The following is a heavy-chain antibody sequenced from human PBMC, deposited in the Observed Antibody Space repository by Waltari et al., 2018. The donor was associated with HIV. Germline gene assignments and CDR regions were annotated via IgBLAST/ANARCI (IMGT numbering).Heavy chain of an antibody. CDR2: IYSGGST. J-gene: IGHJ6*02. Sequence: EVQLVESGGGLVQPGGSLRLSCAASGFTVSSNYMSWVRQAPGKGLEWVSVIYSGGSTYYADSVKGRFTISRDNSKNTLYLQMNSLRAEDTAVYYCAREADSAYYYYRMDVWGQGTTVTVSS. V-gene: IGHV3-66*02. D-gene: IGHD1-26*01. CDR1: GFTVSSNY. CDR3: AREADSAYYYYRMDV.